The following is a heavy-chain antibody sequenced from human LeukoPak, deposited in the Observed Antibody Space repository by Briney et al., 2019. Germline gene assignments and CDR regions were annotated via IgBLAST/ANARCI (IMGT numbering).Heavy chain of an antibody. J-gene: IGHJ5*02. CDR1: RYTFTGYY. CDR3: AREDKEAYYYDSSGYRNWFDP. Sequence: ASVKVSCKASRYTFTGYYMHWVRPAPGQGLEWMGWINPNSGGTNYAQKFQDRVTMTRDTSISTAYMELSRLRSDDTAVYYCAREDKEAYYYDSSGYRNWFDPWGQGTLVTVSS. CDR2: INPNSGGT. V-gene: IGHV1-2*02. D-gene: IGHD3-22*01.